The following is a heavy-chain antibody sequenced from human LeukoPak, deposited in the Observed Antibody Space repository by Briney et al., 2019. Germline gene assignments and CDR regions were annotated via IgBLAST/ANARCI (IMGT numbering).Heavy chain of an antibody. D-gene: IGHD2-15*01. CDR2: IYHSGST. CDR3: ARGVGGYCSGGSCYSDYYYGMDV. J-gene: IGHJ6*02. V-gene: IGHV4-30-2*01. Sequence: SETLSLTCAVSGGSISSGGYSWSWIRQPPGKGLEWIGYIYHSGSTYYNPSLKGRVTISVDRSKNQFSLKLSSVTAADTAVYFCARGVGGYCSGGSCYSDYYYGMDVWSQGTTVTVSS. CDR1: GGSISSGGYS.